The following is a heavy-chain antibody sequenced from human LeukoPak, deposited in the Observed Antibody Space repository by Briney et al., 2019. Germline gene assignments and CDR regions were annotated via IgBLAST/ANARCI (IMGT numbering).Heavy chain of an antibody. CDR2: TSGSGGST. D-gene: IGHD2-2*02. V-gene: IGHV3-23*01. CDR3: AKDRLVCSSTSCYTSFDY. J-gene: IGHJ4*02. Sequence: GGALRLSCPASGFTFSSYAMSGVRQAPGRGREGVSATSGSGGSTYYADSVKGRFTISRDNSKNTLYLQMNSLRAEDTAVYYCAKDRLVCSSTSCYTSFDYWGQGTLVTVSS. CDR1: GFTFSSYA.